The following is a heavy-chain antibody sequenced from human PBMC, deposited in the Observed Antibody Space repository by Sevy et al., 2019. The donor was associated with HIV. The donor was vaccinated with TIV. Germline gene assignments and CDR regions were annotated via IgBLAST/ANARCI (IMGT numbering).Heavy chain of an antibody. Sequence: GGSLRLSCAASGFTFNTHAMTWVRQAPGKGLEWVSVISGPGLSTYYADSVKGRFTISRDNSKNTLYLQMNSLRAGDTATYYCAKALNPALESMIEVVLRTLKGFDVWGQGTMVTVSS. D-gene: IGHD3-22*01. CDR3: AKALNPALESMIEVVLRTLKGFDV. V-gene: IGHV3-23*01. J-gene: IGHJ3*01. CDR2: ISGPGLST. CDR1: GFTFNTHA.